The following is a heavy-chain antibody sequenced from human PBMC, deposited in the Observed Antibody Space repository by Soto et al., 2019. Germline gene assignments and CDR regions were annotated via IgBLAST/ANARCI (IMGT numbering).Heavy chain of an antibody. J-gene: IGHJ5*02. D-gene: IGHD6-6*01. V-gene: IGHV4-59*01. CDR3: ARGWRQLVPNWFDP. CDR2: IYYSGST. CDR1: GGSISSYY. Sequence: SETLSLTCTVPGGSISSYYWSWIRQPPGKGLEWIGYIYYSGSTNYNPSLKSRVTISVDTSKNQFSLKLSSVTAADTAVYYCARGWRQLVPNWFDPWGQGTLVTVSS.